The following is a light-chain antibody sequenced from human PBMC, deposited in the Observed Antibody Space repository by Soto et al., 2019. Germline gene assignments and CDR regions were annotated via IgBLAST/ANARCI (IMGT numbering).Light chain of an antibody. V-gene: IGLV2-8*01. Sequence: QSALTQPPSASGSPGQSVTISCTGTSSDVGAYDYVSWYQQHPGNAPKLMIYEINKRPSGVPDRFSGSKSGNTASLTVSGLQAEDDADYYCSSFAGSNNFPYVFVTGTKLTVL. CDR3: SSFAGSNNFPYV. J-gene: IGLJ1*01. CDR1: SSDVGAYDY. CDR2: EIN.